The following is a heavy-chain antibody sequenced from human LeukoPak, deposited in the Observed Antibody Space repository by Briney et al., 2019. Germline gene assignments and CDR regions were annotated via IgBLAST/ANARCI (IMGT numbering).Heavy chain of an antibody. Sequence: GGSLRLSCAASGFTFSSYAMNWFRQTPEKRLEWVANIHDDGIVTHYVDSVKGHFTISRDNARNSVNLQLNSLRVEDTALYYCARGRGWVDHWGQGTLVTVSS. CDR2: IHDDGIVT. CDR1: GFTFSSYA. J-gene: IGHJ4*02. CDR3: ARGRGWVDH. D-gene: IGHD3-16*01. V-gene: IGHV3-7*01.